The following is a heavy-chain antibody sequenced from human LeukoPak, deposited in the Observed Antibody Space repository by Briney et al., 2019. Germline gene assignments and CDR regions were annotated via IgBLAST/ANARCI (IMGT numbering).Heavy chain of an antibody. V-gene: IGHV3-21*01. Sequence: GGSRTLSCAVSAFTSSSYSMNWVRQPQGNGLEWDSSIRISRTHTYYADSVKGRFTISRDNAKDSLYLQTNSLRAEDTAVYYCARDRPPPGPGTYYYDSSGLNPWGQGTLVTVSS. CDR3: ARDRPPPGPGTYYYDSSGLNP. J-gene: IGHJ5*02. D-gene: IGHD3-22*01. CDR2: IRISRTHT. CDR1: AFTSSSYS.